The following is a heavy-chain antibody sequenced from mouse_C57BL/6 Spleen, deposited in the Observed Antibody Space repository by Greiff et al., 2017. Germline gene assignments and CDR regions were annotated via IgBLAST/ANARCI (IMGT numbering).Heavy chain of an antibody. J-gene: IGHJ4*01. D-gene: IGHD2-1*01. CDR3: ARGNPYAMDY. V-gene: IGHV3-6*01. CDR2: ISYDGSN. Sequence: EVQLVESGPGLVKPSQSLSLTCTVTGYSITSGYYWDWIRKFPGNKLEWSGYISYDGSNNYNPSLKNRISITRDTSKNQFFLKLNSVTTEDTATYYCARGNPYAMDYWGQGTSVTVSS. CDR1: GYSITSGYY.